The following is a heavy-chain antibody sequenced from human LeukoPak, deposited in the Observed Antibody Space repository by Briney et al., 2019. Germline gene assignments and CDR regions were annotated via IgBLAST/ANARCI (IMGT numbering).Heavy chain of an antibody. CDR3: AREGLLRNWFDP. CDR1: GGSISSGGYS. J-gene: IGHJ5*02. D-gene: IGHD2-15*01. V-gene: IGHV4-30-2*01. Sequence: SETLSLTCTVSGGSISSGGYSWSWIRQPPGKGLEWIGYIYHSGSTYYNPSLKSRVTISVDRSKNQFSLKLSSVTAADTAVYYCAREGLLRNWFDPWGQGTLVTVSS. CDR2: IYHSGST.